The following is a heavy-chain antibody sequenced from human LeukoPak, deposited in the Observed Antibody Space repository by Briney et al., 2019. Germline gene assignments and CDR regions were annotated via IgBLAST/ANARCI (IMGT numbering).Heavy chain of an antibody. CDR2: IYYSGRT. V-gene: IGHV4-59*12. D-gene: IGHD3-10*01. Sequence: SETLSLTCSVSGGSISSCYWSWIRQPPGKGLEWIGYIYYSGRTNYNPSLKSRVTISVDTSKNQFSLKLSSVTAADTAVYYCARRGRITMVRGIMGFYYYMDVWGKGTTVTISS. CDR1: GGSISSCY. J-gene: IGHJ6*03. CDR3: ARRGRITMVRGIMGFYYYMDV.